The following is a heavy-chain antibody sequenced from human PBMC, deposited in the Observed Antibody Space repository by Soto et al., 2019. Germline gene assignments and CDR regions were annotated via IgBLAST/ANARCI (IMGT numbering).Heavy chain of an antibody. D-gene: IGHD2-2*01. CDR1: GFTFSSYG. J-gene: IGHJ4*02. CDR2: IWYDGSNK. CDR3: ARSPSLDCSSTRCYGPHAGYLDY. V-gene: IGHV3-33*01. Sequence: GGSLRLSCAASGFTFSSYGMHWVRQAPGKGLEWVAVIWYDGSNKYYADSVKGRFTISRDNSKNTLYLQMNSLRAEDTAVYYCARSPSLDCSSTRCYGPHAGYLDYWGQGTLVTVSA.